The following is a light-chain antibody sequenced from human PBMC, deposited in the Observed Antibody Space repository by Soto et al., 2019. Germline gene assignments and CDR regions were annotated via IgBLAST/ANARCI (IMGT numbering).Light chain of an antibody. CDR2: EGS. CDR1: SSDIGSYNI. CDR3: CSYADSNTLV. J-gene: IGLJ2*01. V-gene: IGLV2-23*01. Sequence: QSARTQPASVSGSPGQSITISCTGTSSDIGSYNIVSWYQQHPGKAPRLMIYEGSKRPSGVSNRFSGSKSGNTASLTISGLQAEDEADYYCCSYADSNTLVFGGGTQLTVL.